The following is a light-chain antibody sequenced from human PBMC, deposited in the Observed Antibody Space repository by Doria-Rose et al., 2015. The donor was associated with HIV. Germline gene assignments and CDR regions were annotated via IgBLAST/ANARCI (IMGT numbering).Light chain of an antibody. Sequence: TQSPSTLSASVGDRVAITCWASQSISSWLAWYQQKPERAPKLLIYQASTLESGVPSRFSGSGSGTEFTLTISGLQPDDFATYYCQQYNSSPWTFGQGTKVEI. V-gene: IGKV1-5*03. J-gene: IGKJ1*01. CDR1: QSISSW. CDR3: QQYNSSPWT. CDR2: QAS.